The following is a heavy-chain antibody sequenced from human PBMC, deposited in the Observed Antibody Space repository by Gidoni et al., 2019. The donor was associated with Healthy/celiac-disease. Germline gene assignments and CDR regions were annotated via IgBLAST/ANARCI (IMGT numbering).Heavy chain of an antibody. CDR1: GFSLSTSGVG. CDR3: AHRTGHYDILTGYDHQSPFDY. V-gene: IGHV2-5*02. Sequence: QITLKESGPTLVKPTQTLTLTCPFSGFSLSTSGVGVGWIRQPPGKALERLALIYWDVDKRYSTSLKSRLTITKDTSKSQVVLTRTNRDPVDTATYYCAHRTGHYDILTGYDHQSPFDYWGQGTLVTVSS. CDR2: IYWDVDK. D-gene: IGHD3-9*01. J-gene: IGHJ4*02.